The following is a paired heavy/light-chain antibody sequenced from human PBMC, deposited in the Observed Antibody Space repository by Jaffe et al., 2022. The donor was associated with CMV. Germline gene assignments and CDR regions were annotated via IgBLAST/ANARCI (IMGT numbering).Light chain of an antibody. CDR3: QTWGPGIQAV. Sequence: QLVLTQSPSASASLGASVKLTCTLSSGHSSYAIAWHQQQPEKGPRYLMKVNSDGRHNKGDGIPDRFSGSSSGAERYLTISSLQSEDEADYYCQTWGPGIQAVFGGGTKLTVL. CDR2: VNSDGRH. CDR1: SGHSSYA. V-gene: IGLV4-69*01. J-gene: IGLJ2*01.
Heavy chain of an antibody. CDR2: IGGSGSRT. CDR1: GFTFSTYA. CDR3: AKDYGDSTSAGVLYFDY. D-gene: IGHD6-13*01. V-gene: IGHV3-23*01. J-gene: IGHJ4*02. Sequence: EVQLLESGGGLVQPGGSLRLSCAASGFTFSTYAMSWVRQAPGKGLEWVSGIGGSGSRTYYADSVKGRFTISRDNSKNTLYLQMNNLRAEDTAIYYCAKDYGDSTSAGVLYFDYWGQGTLVTVSS.